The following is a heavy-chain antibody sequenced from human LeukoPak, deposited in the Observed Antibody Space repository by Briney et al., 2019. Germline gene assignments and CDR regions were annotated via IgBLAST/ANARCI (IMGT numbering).Heavy chain of an antibody. CDR3: ARTLSRLNHYGDSAADS. D-gene: IGHD4-17*01. J-gene: IGHJ4*02. Sequence: ASVKVSCKASGYTFTGYYMHWVRQAPGQGLEWMGWINPNSGGTNYAQKFQGRVTMTRDTSISTAYMELSRLRSDDTAVYYCARTLSRLNHYGDSAADSWGQGTLVTVSS. CDR1: GYTFTGYY. V-gene: IGHV1-2*02. CDR2: INPNSGGT.